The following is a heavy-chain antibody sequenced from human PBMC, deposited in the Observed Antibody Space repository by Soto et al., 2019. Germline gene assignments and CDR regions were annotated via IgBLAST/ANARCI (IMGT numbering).Heavy chain of an antibody. D-gene: IGHD6-19*01. V-gene: IGHV1-3*01. J-gene: IGHJ5*02. Sequence: ASVKVSCKASGYTFTSYAMHWVRQAPGQRLEWMGWINAGNGNTKYSRKLQGRVIITRDTSASTAYMELSSLRSEDTAVYYCARGVAGPLHWFDPWGQGTLVTVSS. CDR3: ARGVAGPLHWFDP. CDR1: GYTFTSYA. CDR2: INAGNGNT.